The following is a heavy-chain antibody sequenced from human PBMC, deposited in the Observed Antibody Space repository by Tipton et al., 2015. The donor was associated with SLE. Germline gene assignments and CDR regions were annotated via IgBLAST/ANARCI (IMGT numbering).Heavy chain of an antibody. J-gene: IGHJ4*02. Sequence: GSLRLSCVASGFTFDDYGMTWVRQAPGKGLEWVANIKEDGSETYYVDSVKGRFTISRDNAKSSLYLQVNSLRAEDTAVYYCASHSPYNFWSGYFGYWGQGTLVTVSS. CDR2: IKEDGSET. D-gene: IGHD3-3*01. CDR1: GFTFDDYG. V-gene: IGHV3-7*01. CDR3: ASHSPYNFWSGYFGY.